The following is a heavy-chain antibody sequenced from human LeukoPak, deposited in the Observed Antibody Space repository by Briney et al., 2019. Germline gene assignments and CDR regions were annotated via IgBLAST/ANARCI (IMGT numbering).Heavy chain of an antibody. CDR1: GGSFSGYY. CDR3: ARGGSSSWYRLFDY. V-gene: IGHV4-34*01. Sequence: SETLSLTCAVYGGSFSGYYWSWIRQPPGKGMEWIGEINHSGSTNYNPSLKSRVTISVDTSKNQFSLKLSSVTAADTAVYYCARGGSSSWYRLFDYWGQGTLVTVSS. D-gene: IGHD6-13*01. CDR2: INHSGST. J-gene: IGHJ4*02.